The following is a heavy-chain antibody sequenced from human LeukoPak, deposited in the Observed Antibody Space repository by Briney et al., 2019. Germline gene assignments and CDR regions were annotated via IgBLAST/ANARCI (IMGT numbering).Heavy chain of an antibody. V-gene: IGHV4-59*12. D-gene: IGHD4-17*01. Sequence: SETLSLTCTVSGGSISSYYWSWIRQPPGKGLEWIGYIYYSGSTNYNPSLKSRVTISVDTSKNQFSLKLSSVTAADTAVYYCARPTMTTGRSAFDIWGQGTMVTVSS. CDR3: ARPTMTTGRSAFDI. CDR2: IYYSGST. J-gene: IGHJ3*02. CDR1: GGSISSYY.